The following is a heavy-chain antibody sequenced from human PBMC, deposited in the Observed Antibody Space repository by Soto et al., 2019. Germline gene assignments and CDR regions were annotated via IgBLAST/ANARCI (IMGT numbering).Heavy chain of an antibody. V-gene: IGHV3-21*02. CDR3: ARVSGYYYGMDV. D-gene: IGHD3-10*01. CDR1: GFTFSTYT. CDR2: ITSSSGYI. Sequence: EVQLVESGGGLVKPGGSLRLSCAASGFTFSTYTMNWVRQAPGKGLEWVSSITSSSGYIYYADSVKGRFTISRDNAENSPYLQMNSLRAEDTAVYYCARVSGYYYGMDVWGQGTTVTVSS. J-gene: IGHJ6*02.